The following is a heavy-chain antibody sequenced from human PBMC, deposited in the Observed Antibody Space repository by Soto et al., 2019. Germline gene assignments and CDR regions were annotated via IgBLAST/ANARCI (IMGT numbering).Heavy chain of an antibody. V-gene: IGHV4-30-4*08. CDR2: IYYSGST. CDR3: ARVWGFGASTIDY. Sequence: SETLSLTCTVSGDSINRDAYYWAWIRQPPGKGLEWIGYIYYSGSTYYNPSLKSRVTISVDTSKNQFSLKLSSVTARDPAVYDCARVWGFGASTIDYWGQVTLGTVSS. D-gene: IGHD3-10*01. CDR1: GDSINRDAYY. J-gene: IGHJ4*02.